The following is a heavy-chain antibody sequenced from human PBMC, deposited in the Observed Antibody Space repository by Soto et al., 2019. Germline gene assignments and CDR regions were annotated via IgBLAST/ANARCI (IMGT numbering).Heavy chain of an antibody. CDR1: GGSISSSSYY. CDR2: IYYSGST. V-gene: IGHV4-39*01. CDR3: AGYRRTVDY. Sequence: SETLSLTCTVSGGSISSSSYYWGWIRQPPGKGLEWIGSIYYSGSTYYNPSLKSRVTISVDTSKNQFSLKLSSVTAADTAVYYCAGYRRTVDYWGQGTLVTVSS. J-gene: IGHJ4*02. D-gene: IGHD2-21*02.